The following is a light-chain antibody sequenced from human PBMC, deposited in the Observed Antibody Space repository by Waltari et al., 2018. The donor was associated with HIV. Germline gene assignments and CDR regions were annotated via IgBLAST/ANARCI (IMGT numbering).Light chain of an antibody. CDR1: SNDVGDFGY. CDR3: CSFSITSTVV. J-gene: IGLJ2*01. Sequence: QSALTQPASVSGSPGQSITISCTGTSNDVGDFGYVSWYQQHPGKAPKLLIYDVSNRPSGVSNRVSGSKSGNTASLTIAGLQTEDESDYYCCSFSITSTVVFGGGTKVTVL. CDR2: DVS. V-gene: IGLV2-14*03.